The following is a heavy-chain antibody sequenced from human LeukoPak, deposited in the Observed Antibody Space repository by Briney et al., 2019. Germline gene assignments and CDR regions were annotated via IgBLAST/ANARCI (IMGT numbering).Heavy chain of an antibody. CDR3: VTDRYSDSAFGD. V-gene: IGHV3-48*03. CDR2: ISGSGNTI. D-gene: IGHD1-26*01. J-gene: IGHJ4*02. Sequence: GGSLRLSCAASGFTFSSYEMNWVRQAPGKGLEWVSYISGSGNTIYYADSVKGRFTISRDNAKNMLYLQMNDLRAEDTAVYYCVTDRYSDSAFGDWGQGTLVTVSS. CDR1: GFTFSSYE.